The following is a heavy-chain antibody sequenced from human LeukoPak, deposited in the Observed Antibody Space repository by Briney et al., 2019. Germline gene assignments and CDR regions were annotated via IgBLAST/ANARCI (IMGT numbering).Heavy chain of an antibody. CDR3: ARGNGNVGGRLDP. J-gene: IGHJ5*02. Sequence: PGGSLRLSCVASGFSVSGIHMNWVRQAPGKDLEWVSGLYSGGATYYADSMGGRFTISRDHSKNTLYLQMTNSRVDDTAIYYCARGNGNVGGRLDPWGQGIRVTVSS. CDR2: LYSGGAT. V-gene: IGHV3-66*01. D-gene: IGHD1-1*01. CDR1: GFSVSGIH.